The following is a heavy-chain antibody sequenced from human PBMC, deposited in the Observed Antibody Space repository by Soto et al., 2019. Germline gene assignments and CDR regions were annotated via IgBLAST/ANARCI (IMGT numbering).Heavy chain of an antibody. CDR2: INPNSGGT. CDR3: ARERAVVVPAPMGYGMDV. J-gene: IGHJ6*02. V-gene: IGHV1-2*04. Sequence: ASVKVSCKASGYTFTGYYMHWVRQAPGQGLEWMGWINPNSGGTNYAQKFQGWVTMTRDTSISTAYMELSRLRSDDTAVYYCARERAVVVPAPMGYGMDVWGQGTTVTVSS. CDR1: GYTFTGYY. D-gene: IGHD2-2*01.